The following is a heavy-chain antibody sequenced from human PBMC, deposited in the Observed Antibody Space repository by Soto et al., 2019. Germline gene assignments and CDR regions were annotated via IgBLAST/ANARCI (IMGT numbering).Heavy chain of an antibody. CDR1: GFSFTNAW. CDR3: PTGAFYDILTAY. CDR2: IKSKVDGGTT. J-gene: IGHJ4*02. Sequence: KPGGSLRLSCGASGFSFTNAWMSWVRRAPGKGLEWVGRIKSKVDGGTTDYATPVKDRFTISRDDSKSTLYLETNSLKTEDTAVYYCPTGAFYDILTAYWGQGTLVTVSS. V-gene: IGHV3-15*01. D-gene: IGHD3-9*01.